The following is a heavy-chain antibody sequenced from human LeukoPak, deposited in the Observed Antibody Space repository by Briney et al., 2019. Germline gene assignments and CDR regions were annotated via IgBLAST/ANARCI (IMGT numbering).Heavy chain of an antibody. CDR1: GYTFTSYG. D-gene: IGHD5-18*01. J-gene: IGHJ4*02. Sequence: ASVKVSCKASGYTFTSYGIGWVRQAPGQGLEWMGWISAYNGNTNYAQKLQGRVTMTTDTSTSTAYMELSSLRSEDTAVYYCARRSRIQLWLLYDYWGQGTLVTVSS. V-gene: IGHV1-18*01. CDR3: ARRSRIQLWLLYDY. CDR2: ISAYNGNT.